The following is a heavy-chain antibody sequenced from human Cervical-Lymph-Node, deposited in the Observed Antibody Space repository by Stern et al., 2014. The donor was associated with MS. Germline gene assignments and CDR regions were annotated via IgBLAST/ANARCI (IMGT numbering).Heavy chain of an antibody. J-gene: IGHJ6*02. CDR3: ARGYYDILTGQGGYYGMDV. Sequence: VQLVESGAEVKKPGSSVKGSCKASGGTFSSYAISWVRQAPGQGLEWMGGIIPIFGTANYAQKFQGRVTITADESTSTAYMELSSLRSEDTAVYYCARGYYDILTGQGGYYGMDVWGQGTTVTVSS. CDR1: GGTFSSYA. V-gene: IGHV1-69*01. CDR2: IIPIFGTA. D-gene: IGHD3-9*01.